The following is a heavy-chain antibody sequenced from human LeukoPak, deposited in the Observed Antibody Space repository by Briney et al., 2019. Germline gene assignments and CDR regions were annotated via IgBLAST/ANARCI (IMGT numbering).Heavy chain of an antibody. CDR1: GFTVSSNY. CDR3: TTGGSTAGN. V-gene: IGHV3-15*01. Sequence: GGSLRLSCAASGFTVSSNYMSWVRQAPGKGLEWVGRIRKTADGGTADYAAPVQGRFSISRDDSKKTLYLQMNSLKTEDTAVYYCTTGGSTAGNWGQGTLVTVSS. CDR2: IRKTADGGTA. J-gene: IGHJ4*02.